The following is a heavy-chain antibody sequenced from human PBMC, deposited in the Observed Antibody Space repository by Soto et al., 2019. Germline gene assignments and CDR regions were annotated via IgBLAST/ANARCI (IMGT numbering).Heavy chain of an antibody. D-gene: IGHD3-9*01. CDR2: FVPVFRWA. CDR3: AREDDSTGHYSSFDH. Sequence: HVQLVQSGAEVKKPGSSVKVSCKASGGTFNTFTFVWVRQAPGHGLEWMRGFVPVFRWATTAQKFRGRLTITTAESTSLAHMKLSHLRSDASAVYLCAREDDSTGHYSSFDHWGQGTLVIVSS. CDR1: GGTFNTFT. V-gene: IGHV1-69*19. J-gene: IGHJ5*02.